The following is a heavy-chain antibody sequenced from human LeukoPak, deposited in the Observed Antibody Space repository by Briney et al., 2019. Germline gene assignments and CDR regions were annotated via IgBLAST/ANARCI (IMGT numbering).Heavy chain of an antibody. CDR3: AGGDYYGSGSARRHWFDP. J-gene: IGHJ5*02. Sequence: GGSLRLSCSASGFTFSSYCMNWVRQAPGKGLEWVANIEQHGNEKYYMDSVKGRFTISRDNAKNSLYLEMNRLRAEDAAVYYCAGGDYYGSGSARRHWFDPWGQGTLVTVSS. CDR1: GFTFSSYC. D-gene: IGHD3-10*01. V-gene: IGHV3-7*04. CDR2: IEQHGNEK.